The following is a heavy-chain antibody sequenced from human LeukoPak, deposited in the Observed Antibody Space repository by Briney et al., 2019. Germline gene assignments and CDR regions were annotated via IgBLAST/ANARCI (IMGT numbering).Heavy chain of an antibody. D-gene: IGHD6-13*01. CDR3: ARSSSWQAHLGY. J-gene: IGHJ4*02. Sequence: SSETLSLTCTVSGGSISDYYWNWIRQPPGKGLEWIGYIYYSGTTNYNPSLESRVTISVDTSKNQFSLKLRYATAADTAVYYCARSSSWQAHLGYWGQGTLVTVSS. CDR1: GGSISDYY. CDR2: IYYSGTT. V-gene: IGHV4-59*08.